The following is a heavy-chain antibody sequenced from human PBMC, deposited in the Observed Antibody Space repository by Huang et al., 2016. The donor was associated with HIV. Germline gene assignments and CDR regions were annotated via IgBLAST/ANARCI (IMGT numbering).Heavy chain of an antibody. CDR1: GFSFSSSA. Sequence: EVHLLESGGVLVPPGGSLRLSCAASGFSFSSSAMRWGRPGAGRGVEWVSTGSNSASSRHYSDAVRGRFTIARDNSKDTLYLQMNSLRAEDTALYYCAKDLVTYDSSGSVWGQGTLVTVSS. CDR3: AKDLVTYDSSGSV. D-gene: IGHD3-22*01. V-gene: IGHV3-23*01. CDR2: GSNSASSR. J-gene: IGHJ4*02.